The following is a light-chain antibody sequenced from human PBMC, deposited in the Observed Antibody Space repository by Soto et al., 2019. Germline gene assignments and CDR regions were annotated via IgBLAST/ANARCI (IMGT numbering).Light chain of an antibody. V-gene: IGLV1-40*01. CDR3: QSYDASLTGYVV. Sequence: QSVLTQPPSVSGAPGQRVTISCTGSSSSIGAGYDVHWYQQLPGTAPKLLIYETSSRPSGVPDRFSGSKSGTSASLAITGLQAEDEADYYCQSYDASLTGYVVFXGGTKVTVL. CDR1: SSSIGAGYD. J-gene: IGLJ2*01. CDR2: ETS.